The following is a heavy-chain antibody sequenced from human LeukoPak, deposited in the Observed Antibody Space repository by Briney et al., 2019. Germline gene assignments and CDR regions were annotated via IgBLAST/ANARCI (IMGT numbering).Heavy chain of an antibody. J-gene: IGHJ4*02. CDR1: GFTFSTYS. CDR2: ISSSSSYI. CDR3: ARDPGPDFDY. Sequence: GGSLRLSCAASGFTFSTYSMNWVRQAPGKGLEWVSSISSSSSYIYYADSVKGRFTISRDNAKNSLYLQMNSLRAEDTAVYYCARDPGPDFDYWGQGTLVTVSS. V-gene: IGHV3-21*01.